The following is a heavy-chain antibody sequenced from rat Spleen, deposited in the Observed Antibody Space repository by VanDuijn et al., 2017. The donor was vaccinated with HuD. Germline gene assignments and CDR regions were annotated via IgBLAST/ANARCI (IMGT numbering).Heavy chain of an antibody. V-gene: IGHV5S13*01. CDR1: GFTFSSHV. CDR2: ISSGGGNT. D-gene: IGHD1-7*01. CDR3: ARGRTMGY. J-gene: IGHJ2*01. Sequence: EVQLVESGGDLVQPGRSLKLSCAASGFTFSSHVMAWVRQAPTKGLEWVASISSGGGNTFYRDSVKGRFTISRDNAKATLYLQMDSLRSEDTATYYCARGRTMGYWGQGVMVTVSS.